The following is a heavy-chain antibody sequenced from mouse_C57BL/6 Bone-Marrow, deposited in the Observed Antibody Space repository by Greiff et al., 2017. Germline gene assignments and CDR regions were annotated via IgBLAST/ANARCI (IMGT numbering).Heavy chain of an antibody. Sequence: QVQLQQPGAELVKPGASVKLSCKASGYTFTSYWMHWVKQRPGQGLEWIGMIHPNSGSTNYNEKFKSKATLTVDKSSSTAYMQLSSLTSEDSAVYYCARLMIRWDFDGWGTGTTVTVTS. V-gene: IGHV1-64*01. CDR3: ARLMIRWDFDG. D-gene: IGHD2-4*01. J-gene: IGHJ1*03. CDR1: GYTFTSYW. CDR2: IHPNSGST.